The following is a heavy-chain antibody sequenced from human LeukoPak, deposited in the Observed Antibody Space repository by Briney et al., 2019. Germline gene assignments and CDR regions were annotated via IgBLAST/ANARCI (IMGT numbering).Heavy chain of an antibody. V-gene: IGHV1-69*01. D-gene: IGHD5-12*01. CDR3: ARDGLVATTDYYSNYGMDV. CDR2: IIPIFGTA. Sequence: SVKVSCKASGGTFSSYAISWVRQAPGQGLEWMGGIIPIFGTANYAQKFQGRVTITADESMSTAYMELSSLRSEDTAVYYCARDGLVATTDYYSNYGMDVWGLGTTVTVSS. J-gene: IGHJ6*02. CDR1: GGTFSSYA.